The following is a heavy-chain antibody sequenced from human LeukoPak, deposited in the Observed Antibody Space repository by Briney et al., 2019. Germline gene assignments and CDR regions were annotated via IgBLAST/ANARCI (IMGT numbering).Heavy chain of an antibody. V-gene: IGHV3-53*04. CDR2: IYSGGST. D-gene: IGHD6-19*01. Sequence: PGGSLRLSCAASGFTVSSNYMSWVRQAPGKGLEWVSVIYSGGSTYYADSVKGRFTISRHNSKNTLYLQMNSLRAEDTAVYYCARGRIAVAGEISHYYYYGMDVWGQGTTVTVSS. CDR3: ARGRIAVAGEISHYYYYGMDV. CDR1: GFTVSSNY. J-gene: IGHJ6*02.